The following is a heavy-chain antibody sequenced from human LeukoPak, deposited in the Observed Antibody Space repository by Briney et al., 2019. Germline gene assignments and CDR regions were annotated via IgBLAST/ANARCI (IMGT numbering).Heavy chain of an antibody. CDR2: INHSGST. V-gene: IGHV4-34*01. Sequence: PSETLSLTCAVYGGSFSGYYWSWIRQPPGKGLEWIGEINHSGSTNYNPSLKSRVTISVDTSKYQFSLRLTSVTAADTAVYYCARLESSWYGNWFDPWGQGTLVTVSS. CDR1: GGSFSGYY. J-gene: IGHJ5*02. D-gene: IGHD6-13*01. CDR3: ARLESSWYGNWFDP.